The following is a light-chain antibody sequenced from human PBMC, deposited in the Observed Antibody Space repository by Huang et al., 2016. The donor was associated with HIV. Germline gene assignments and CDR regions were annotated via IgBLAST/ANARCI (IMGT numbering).Light chain of an antibody. V-gene: IGKV1D-12*01. CDR3: QQTNNFPLT. Sequence: DIQMTQSPSSVSASVGDRVTITCREIQGGSSWLAWYQHKPGKAPKLLIYAAYSLQRGVPARFSGSGSGTDFTLSISSLQPEDFATYYCQQTNNFPLTFGGGTKVEIK. CDR1: QGGSSW. CDR2: AAY. J-gene: IGKJ4*01.